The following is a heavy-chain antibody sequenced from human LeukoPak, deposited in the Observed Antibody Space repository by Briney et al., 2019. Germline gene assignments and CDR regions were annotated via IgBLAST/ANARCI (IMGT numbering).Heavy chain of an antibody. Sequence: PSETLSLTCTVSGGSIISDDFYWGWIRQPPGRGLEWIGSIFYSGNTYYNSSLKSRVTISVDKSKSQFSLILTSVTAADTAVYYCARDCCGYRSWFAPWSQGTLVTVSS. CDR3: ARDCCGYRSWFAP. D-gene: IGHD6-25*01. J-gene: IGHJ5*02. V-gene: IGHV4-39*07. CDR1: GGSIISDDFY. CDR2: IFYSGNT.